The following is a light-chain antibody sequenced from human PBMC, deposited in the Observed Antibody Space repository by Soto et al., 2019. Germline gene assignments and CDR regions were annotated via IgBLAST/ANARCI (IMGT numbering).Light chain of an antibody. CDR2: WAS. CDR1: QSVLYSSNNKNY. CDR3: QQYHTTPQT. Sequence: DIVMTQSPDSLAVSLGERATINCKSSQSVLYSSNNKNYLAWYQQKPGQPPKLLISWASTRETGVPDRFSGSGSGADFTLTISSQQAEDVAVYYGQQYHTTPQTFGQGTKVEIK. V-gene: IGKV4-1*01. J-gene: IGKJ1*01.